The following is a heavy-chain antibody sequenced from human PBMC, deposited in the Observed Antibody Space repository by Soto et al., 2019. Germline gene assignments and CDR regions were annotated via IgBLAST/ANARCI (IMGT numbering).Heavy chain of an antibody. J-gene: IGHJ4*02. CDR2: INYSGGT. V-gene: IGHV4-59*01. CDR3: ARLYYDTSDYYYFDH. D-gene: IGHD3-22*01. CDR1: GGSISSYY. Sequence: QVQLQESGPGLVKPSETLSLTCTVSGGSISSYYWNWIRQPPGKGLEWIGYINYSGGTNYNPSLKSRVTISVDTSKNHFSLKLSSVTAADTAVYYCARLYYDTSDYYYFDHWGQGTLVTVSS.